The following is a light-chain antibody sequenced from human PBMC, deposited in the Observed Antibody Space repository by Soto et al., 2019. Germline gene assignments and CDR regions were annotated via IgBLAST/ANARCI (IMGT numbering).Light chain of an antibody. CDR2: GAS. CDR1: QSVSSN. V-gene: IGKV3-15*01. J-gene: IGKJ4*01. Sequence: EIVMTQSPATLSVSPGERATLSCRASQSVSSNLAWYQQKPGQAPRLLIYGASTRASGIPARFSGSGSGTEFTLTISSLQSEDFAVYYCQKYNNWPLTFGGGTKVEIK. CDR3: QKYNNWPLT.